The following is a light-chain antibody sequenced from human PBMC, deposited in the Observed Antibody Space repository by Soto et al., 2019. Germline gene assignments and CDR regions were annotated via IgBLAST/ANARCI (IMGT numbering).Light chain of an antibody. Sequence: EVVLTQSPATLSLSPGERATLSCRASHSVSNFLAWYQQKPGQAPRLLISDVYDRATGIPARFSGSGSGTDFTLTITGLEPEDFAVYYCHQRFKWPVTFGQGTRLEIK. CDR1: HSVSNF. V-gene: IGKV3-11*01. CDR3: HQRFKWPVT. CDR2: DVY. J-gene: IGKJ5*01.